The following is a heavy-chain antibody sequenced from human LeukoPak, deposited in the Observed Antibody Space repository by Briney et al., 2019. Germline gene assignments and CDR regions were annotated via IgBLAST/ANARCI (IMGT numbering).Heavy chain of an antibody. CDR1: GYTFTGNY. V-gene: IGHV1-2*02. Sequence: ASVKVSCKASGYTFTGNYIHWVRQAPGQGLEWMGWINPKNGGTIYAPKFQGRVTMTRDTSISTAYMELSRLRSDDTAVYYCAREGELLHRPYLDYWGQGTLVTVSS. CDR3: AREGELLHRPYLDY. J-gene: IGHJ4*02. D-gene: IGHD1-26*01. CDR2: INPKNGGT.